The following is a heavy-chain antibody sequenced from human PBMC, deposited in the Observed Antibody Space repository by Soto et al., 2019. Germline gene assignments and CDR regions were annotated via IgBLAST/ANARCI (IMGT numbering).Heavy chain of an antibody. V-gene: IGHV4-4*07. CDR3: AGNIAAAGRRYYGMDV. J-gene: IGHJ6*02. CDR1: GGSMSGYY. Sequence: QVQLQESGPGLVKPSETLSLTCTVSGGSMSGYYWSWIRQSAGKGLAGIGRVYTSETTYYNPSLKSRVTMSLDTSKNQFSLNLYSLTAADTAVYYCAGNIAAAGRRYYGMDVWGQGTTVTVSS. CDR2: VYTSETT. D-gene: IGHD6-13*01.